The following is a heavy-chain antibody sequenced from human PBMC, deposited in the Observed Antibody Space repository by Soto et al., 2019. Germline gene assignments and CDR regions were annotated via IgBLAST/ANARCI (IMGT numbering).Heavy chain of an antibody. Sequence: EVQLIESGGDLVQPGGSLRLSCAVSGFSFRSYWMHWVRQAPGKGLVWVSRVDSDGSDAIYADSVKGRFTVSRDNARNTLFLQLNSLRVDDTAVYYCARGGFDHAFDVWGQGTMVTVSS. CDR3: ARGGFDHAFDV. V-gene: IGHV3-74*01. CDR2: VDSDGSDA. J-gene: IGHJ3*01. CDR1: GFSFRSYW.